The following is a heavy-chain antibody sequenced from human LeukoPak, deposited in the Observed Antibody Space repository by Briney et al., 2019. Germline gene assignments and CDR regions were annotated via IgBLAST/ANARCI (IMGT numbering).Heavy chain of an antibody. V-gene: IGHV1-8*02. J-gene: IGHJ4*02. CDR1: GYTFTSNY. CDR3: ARSFRIAVAGTMAY. CDR2: MNPNSGNT. D-gene: IGHD6-19*01. Sequence: ASVKVSCKASGYTFTSNYIHWVRQATGQGLEWMGWMNPNSGNTGYAQKFQGRVTMTRNTSISTAYMELSSLRSEDTAVYYCARSFRIAVAGTMAYWGQGTLVTVSS.